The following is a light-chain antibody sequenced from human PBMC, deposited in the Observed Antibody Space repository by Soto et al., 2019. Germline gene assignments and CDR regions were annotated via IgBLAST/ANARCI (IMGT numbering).Light chain of an antibody. Sequence: PTLSCRASKNVGNNLVWYQEKPGQAPRLIIYGAYSRATGIPDRLSGSGSGTDFTLTISRLEPEDFAVYYCQEYASSPQPFGQRTKVDIK. CDR2: GAY. J-gene: IGKJ1*01. V-gene: IGKV3-20*01. CDR1: KNVGNN. CDR3: QEYASSPQP.